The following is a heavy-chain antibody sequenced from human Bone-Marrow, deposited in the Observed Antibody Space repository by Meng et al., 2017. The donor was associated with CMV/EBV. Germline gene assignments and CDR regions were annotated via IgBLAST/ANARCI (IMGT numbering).Heavy chain of an antibody. J-gene: IGHJ2*01. CDR1: GGSFSGHY. CDR3: AESFYYDSSGGDGYFDL. CDR2: IYYSGST. Sequence: SETLALTCAVYGGSFSGHYWGWIRQPPGKGLEWIGSIYYSGSTYYNPSLKSRVTISVDTSKNHFSLKLSSVTAADTAVYYCAESFYYDSSGGDGYFDLWGRGTLVTVSS. V-gene: IGHV4-39*02. D-gene: IGHD3-22*01.